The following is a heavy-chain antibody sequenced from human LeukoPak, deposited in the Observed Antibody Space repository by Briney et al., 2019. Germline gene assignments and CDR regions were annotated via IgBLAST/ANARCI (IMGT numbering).Heavy chain of an antibody. V-gene: IGHV1-69*13. CDR3: AREDIVVVPAGLSPMDV. Sequence: ASVKVSCKVSGYTLTELSMHWVRQAPGQGLEWMGGIIPIFGTANYAQKFQGRVTITADESTSTAYMELSSLRSEDTAVYYCAREDIVVVPAGLSPMDVWGKGTTVTVSS. D-gene: IGHD2-2*01. J-gene: IGHJ6*03. CDR1: GYTLTELS. CDR2: IIPIFGTA.